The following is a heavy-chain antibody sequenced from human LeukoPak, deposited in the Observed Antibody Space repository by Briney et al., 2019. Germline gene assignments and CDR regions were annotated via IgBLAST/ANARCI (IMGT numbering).Heavy chain of an antibody. D-gene: IGHD3-22*01. Sequence: GGSLRLSCAASGFTFSSYSMNWVRQAPGKGLEWVSYISSSGSTIYYADSVKGRFTISRDNAKNSLYLQMNSLRAEDTAVYYCARDRDQAPYDSSGYYPAAGAFDIWGQGTMVTVSS. J-gene: IGHJ3*02. CDR1: GFTFSSYS. CDR2: ISSSGSTI. CDR3: ARDRDQAPYDSSGYYPAAGAFDI. V-gene: IGHV3-48*04.